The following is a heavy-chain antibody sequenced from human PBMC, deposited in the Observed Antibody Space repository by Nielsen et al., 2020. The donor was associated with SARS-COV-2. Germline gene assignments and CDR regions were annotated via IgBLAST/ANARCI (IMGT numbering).Heavy chain of an antibody. CDR3: ARDGPLGAYYDFWSGYFREYYFDY. V-gene: IGHV3-7*01. CDR2: IKQDGSEK. CDR1: GFTFSSYW. J-gene: IGHJ4*02. Sequence: GGSLRLSCAASGFTFSSYWMSWVHQAPGKGLEWVANIKQDGSEKYYVDSVKGRFTISRDNAKNSLYLQMNSLRAEDTAVYYCARDGPLGAYYDFWSGYFREYYFDYWGQGTLVTVSS. D-gene: IGHD3-3*01.